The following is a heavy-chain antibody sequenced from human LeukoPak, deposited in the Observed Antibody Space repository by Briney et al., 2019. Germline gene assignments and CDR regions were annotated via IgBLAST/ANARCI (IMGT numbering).Heavy chain of an antibody. CDR3: ARVRYSYGPNYYYYYMDV. D-gene: IGHD5-18*01. J-gene: IGHJ6*03. V-gene: IGHV4-59*08. CDR2: IYYNGST. Sequence: SETLSLTCTVSGGSISSYSWSWLRQPPRKGLEWIGNIYYNGSTKYNSSLKSRLTISVDTSKNQFSLKLSSVTAADTAVYYCARVRYSYGPNYYYYYMDVWGKGTTVTISS. CDR1: GGSISSYS.